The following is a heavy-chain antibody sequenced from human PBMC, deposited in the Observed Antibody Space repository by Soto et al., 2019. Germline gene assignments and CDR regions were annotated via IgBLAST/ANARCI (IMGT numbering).Heavy chain of an antibody. CDR2: MNPNSGNT. Sequence: ASVKVSCKASGYTFTSYDINWVRQVTGQGLEWMGWMNPNSGNTNYAQKFQGRVTMTTDTSTNTAYMELRSLRSDDTAVYYCARTYYYGNTGYSAFDIWGQGTMVTVSS. CDR3: ARTYYYGNTGYSAFDI. D-gene: IGHD3-22*01. J-gene: IGHJ3*02. V-gene: IGHV1-8*01. CDR1: GYTFTSYD.